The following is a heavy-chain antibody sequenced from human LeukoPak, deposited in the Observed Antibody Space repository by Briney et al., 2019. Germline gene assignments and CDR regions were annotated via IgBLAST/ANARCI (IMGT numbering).Heavy chain of an antibody. D-gene: IGHD6-6*01. CDR2: IRYDGSNK. V-gene: IGHV3-30*02. CDR3: AASGIAARSWFDP. Sequence: GGSLRLSCAASGFTFSSYGMHWVRQAPGKGLEWVAFIRYDGSNKYYADSVKGRFTISRDNSKNTLYLQMNSLGAEDTAVYYCAASGIAARSWFDPWGQGTLVTVSS. CDR1: GFTFSSYG. J-gene: IGHJ5*02.